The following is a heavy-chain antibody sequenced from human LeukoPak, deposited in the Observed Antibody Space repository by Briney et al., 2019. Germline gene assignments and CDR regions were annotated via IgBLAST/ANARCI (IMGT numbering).Heavy chain of an antibody. CDR3: ARARGQTISITIFGVPAHDAFDI. D-gene: IGHD3-3*01. CDR2: IYTSGST. Sequence: PSETLSLTCTVSGGSISSYYWSWIRQPAGKGLEWIGRIYTSGSTNYNPSLKSRVTMSVDTSKNQFSLKLSSVTAADTAVYYCARARGQTISITIFGVPAHDAFDIWGQGTMVTVSS. V-gene: IGHV4-4*07. J-gene: IGHJ3*02. CDR1: GGSISSYY.